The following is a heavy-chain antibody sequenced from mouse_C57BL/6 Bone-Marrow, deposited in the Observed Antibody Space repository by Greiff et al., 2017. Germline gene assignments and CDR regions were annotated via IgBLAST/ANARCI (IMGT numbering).Heavy chain of an antibody. CDR2: ISNGGGST. J-gene: IGHJ2*01. V-gene: IGHV5-12*01. D-gene: IGHD2-4*01. CDR1: GFTFSDYY. CDR3: AGHDDWVPFDY. Sequence: EVKLVESGGGLVQPGGSLKLSCAASGFTFSDYYMYWVRQTPGKRLEWVAYISNGGGSTYYPDTVKGRFTISRDNATNTLYLQMSRLKSEDTAMYYCAGHDDWVPFDYWGQGTTLTVSS.